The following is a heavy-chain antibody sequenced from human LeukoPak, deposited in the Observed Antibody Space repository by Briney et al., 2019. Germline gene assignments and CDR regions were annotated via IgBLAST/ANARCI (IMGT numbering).Heavy chain of an antibody. CDR2: IYTDVTT. CDR1: GFTVSRNY. V-gene: IGHV3-53*04. Sequence: PGVTVRLSCAASGFTVSRNYMSWVRQAPGKGLERVSLIYTDVTTYYADSVEGRFTVSRHNSENTLYLHMNSLRTEDTAVYYCARVLRDFYDGSVHYAFDVWGQGTMVTVS. D-gene: IGHD3-22*01. CDR3: ARVLRDFYDGSVHYAFDV. J-gene: IGHJ3*01.